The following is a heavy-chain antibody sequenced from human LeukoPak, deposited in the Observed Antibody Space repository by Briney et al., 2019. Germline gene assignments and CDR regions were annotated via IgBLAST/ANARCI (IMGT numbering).Heavy chain of an antibody. CDR1: GYTSTRYD. V-gene: IGHV1-8*01. J-gene: IGHJ1*01. CDR3: AVVPDGYNSGCLY. Sequence: ASVKVSCKASGYTSTRYDVHCLRQATGQGLEWLGWMNPNSGNTGYAQKFQGRVTMTRDTAISTAYMDLRSPRSEDTGVYYCAVVPDGYNSGCLYWGKGTLVTVSS. D-gene: IGHD6-19*01. CDR2: MNPNSGNT.